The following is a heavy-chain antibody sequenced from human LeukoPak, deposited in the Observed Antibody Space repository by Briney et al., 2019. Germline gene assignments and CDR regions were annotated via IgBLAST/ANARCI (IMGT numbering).Heavy chain of an antibody. J-gene: IGHJ6*04. CDR2: ISAYNGNT. V-gene: IGHV1-18*04. Sequence: GASVKVSCKASGYTFTSYGISWVRQAPGQGLEWMGWISAYNGNTNYAQKLQGRVTMTTDTSTSTAYMELRSLRSDDTAVYYCARDYLPDTAMVNYYYGMDVLGKGTTVTVSS. D-gene: IGHD5-18*01. CDR3: ARDYLPDTAMVNYYYGMDV. CDR1: GYTFTSYG.